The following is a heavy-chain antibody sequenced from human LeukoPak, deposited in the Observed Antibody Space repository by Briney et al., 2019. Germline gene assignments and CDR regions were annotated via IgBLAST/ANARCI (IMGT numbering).Heavy chain of an antibody. V-gene: IGHV3-7*01. CDR3: STYTTWVAGDV. D-gene: IGHD2-2*02. Sequence: GGSLRLSHAASGFTFSESWISWVRQAPPQGLTWVAAIKEDESEQHHVDFAKGRFTISRDNAKDSLYLQMESLRPDDTGVYYRSTYTTWVAGDVWGEGTTVCVSS. J-gene: IGHJ6*04. CDR2: IKEDESEQ. CDR1: GFTFSESW.